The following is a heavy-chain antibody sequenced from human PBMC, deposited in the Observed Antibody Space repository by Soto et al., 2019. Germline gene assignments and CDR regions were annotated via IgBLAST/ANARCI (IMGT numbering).Heavy chain of an antibody. J-gene: IGHJ4*02. CDR1: GVSISTYY. CDR2: IYYTGNT. CDR3: AKNWNWGSLVH. Sequence: SETLSLTCTVSGVSISTYYWSWIRQPPGKGLEWIGYIYYTGNTYYNPSLKSRVTISVDTSRNQFSLKLSSVTAADTAVYYCAKNWNWGSLVHWGQGTLVTVSS. V-gene: IGHV4-59*12. D-gene: IGHD7-27*01.